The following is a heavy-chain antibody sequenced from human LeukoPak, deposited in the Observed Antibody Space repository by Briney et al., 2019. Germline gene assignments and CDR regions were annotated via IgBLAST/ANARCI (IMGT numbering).Heavy chain of an antibody. J-gene: IGHJ4*02. V-gene: IGHV4-38-2*01. CDR1: GYSISSGYY. D-gene: IGHD6-13*01. Sequence: SSETLSLTCAVSGYSISSGYYWGWIRQPPGKGLEWIGSIYHSGSTYYNPSLKSRVTISVDTSKNQFSLKLSSVTAADTAVYYCARAKDRYSSSWEYFDYWGQGTLVTVSS. CDR3: ARAKDRYSSSWEYFDY. CDR2: IYHSGST.